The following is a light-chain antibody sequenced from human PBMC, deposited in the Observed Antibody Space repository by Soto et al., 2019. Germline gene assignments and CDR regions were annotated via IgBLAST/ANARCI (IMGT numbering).Light chain of an antibody. Sequence: DIVMTQSPLSLPVTPGEPASISCRSSQSLLHSNGYNYLDWYLQKPGQSPQLLIYLGSNRASGVPDRFSGRGSGIDFTLKISRVEAEDVGLYYCMQALQTPLTFGGGTKVEIK. CDR3: MQALQTPLT. J-gene: IGKJ4*01. CDR1: QSLLHSNGYNY. V-gene: IGKV2-28*01. CDR2: LGS.